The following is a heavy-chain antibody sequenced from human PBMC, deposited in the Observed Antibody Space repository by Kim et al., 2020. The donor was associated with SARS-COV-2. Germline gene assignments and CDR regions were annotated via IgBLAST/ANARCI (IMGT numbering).Heavy chain of an antibody. CDR2: ISGSGGNT. Sequence: GGSLRLSCAASGFTFSSYAMSWVRQAPGKGLEWVSAISGSGGNTYYADSVKGRFTISRDNSKNTLYLQMNSLRAEDTAVYYCAVAGGGLGFDYWGQGALVPVAS. D-gene: IGHD2-15*01. J-gene: IGHJ4*02. CDR3: AVAGGGLGFDY. CDR1: GFTFSSYA. V-gene: IGHV3-23*01.